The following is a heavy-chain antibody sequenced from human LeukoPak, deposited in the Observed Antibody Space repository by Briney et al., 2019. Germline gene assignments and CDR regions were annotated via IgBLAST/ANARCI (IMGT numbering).Heavy chain of an antibody. V-gene: IGHV1-69*05. Sequence: ASVKVSCKASGGTFSSYAISWVRQAPGQGLEWMGGIIPIFGTANYAQKFQGRVTITTDESTSTAYMELSSLRSEDTAVYYCARVYNSYYYYMDVWGKGTPVTVSS. CDR1: GGTFSSYA. CDR2: IIPIFGTA. CDR3: ARVYNSYYYYMDV. D-gene: IGHD1-14*01. J-gene: IGHJ6*03.